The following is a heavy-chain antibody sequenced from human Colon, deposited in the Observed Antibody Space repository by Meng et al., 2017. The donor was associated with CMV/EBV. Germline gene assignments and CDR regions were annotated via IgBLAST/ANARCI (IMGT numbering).Heavy chain of an antibody. CDR2: NSAESTVK. CDR3: ASSAGLPFPASLDH. D-gene: IGHD6-19*01. Sequence: GGSLRLSCEASGFSFNGKYMTWIRQAPGKGLEWISYNSAESTVKFYVDSVKGRFTISRDNAKNLLFLQMDTLRADDTAIYYCASSAGLPFPASLDHWGQGTLVTVSS. J-gene: IGHJ5*02. CDR1: GFSFNGKY. V-gene: IGHV3-11*01.